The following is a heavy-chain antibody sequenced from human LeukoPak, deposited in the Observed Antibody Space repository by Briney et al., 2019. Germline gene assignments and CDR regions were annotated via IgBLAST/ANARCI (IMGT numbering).Heavy chain of an antibody. J-gene: IGHJ6*03. D-gene: IGHD6-13*01. Sequence: SETLSLTCTVSGGHISTYYWSWIRQPPGKGLEWIGYSYYSGSTNYYPSLKSRVTISVDTSKNQFSLKLSSVTAADTAVYYCARGTAAYYYMDVWGKGTTVTVSS. CDR3: ARGTAAYYYMDV. CDR2: SYYSGST. V-gene: IGHV4-59*01. CDR1: GGHISTYY.